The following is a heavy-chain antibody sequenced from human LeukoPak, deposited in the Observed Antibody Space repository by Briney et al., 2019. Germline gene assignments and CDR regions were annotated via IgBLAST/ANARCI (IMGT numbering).Heavy chain of an antibody. CDR1: GYTFTGYY. CDR2: INPNHGDT. V-gene: IGHV1-2*02. J-gene: IGHJ5*02. D-gene: IGHD6-6*01. CDR3: ARDPNYSSSPWFDP. Sequence: ASVKVSCKASGYTFTGYYLHWVRQAPGQGLEWMGWINPNHGDTNYAQKFQGRVTMTRDTSISTAYMELSRLRSDDTAVYYCARDPNYSSSPWFDPWGQGTLVTVSS.